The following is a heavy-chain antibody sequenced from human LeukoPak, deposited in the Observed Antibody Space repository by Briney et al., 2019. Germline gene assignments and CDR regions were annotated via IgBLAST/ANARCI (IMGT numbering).Heavy chain of an antibody. CDR1: GCSLTNYS. CDR2: IYPGDSDT. CDR3: ARRAGPYPFDY. J-gene: IGHJ4*02. Sequence: KPGESMKLSSMLSGCSLTNYSIACARQMPGKGLEWMGIIYPGDSDTRYSPSLQGQVTIPADKSMSTSYQQWSSLKASYIAMYYGARRAGPYPFDYWGQGTLVTVSS. V-gene: IGHV5-51*01. D-gene: IGHD2-2*01.